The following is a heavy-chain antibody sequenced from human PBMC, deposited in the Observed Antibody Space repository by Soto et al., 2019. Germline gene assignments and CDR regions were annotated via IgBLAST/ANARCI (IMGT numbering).Heavy chain of an antibody. J-gene: IGHJ4*02. CDR1: GYTFTTNG. CDR3: ARVYCNAGLCPIDF. D-gene: IGHD1-20*01. V-gene: IGHV1-18*04. CDR2: INPDNGNT. Sequence: GASVKVSWKTSGYTFTTNGVSWLRQAPRQGLERMGWINPDNGNTVYAQNLQGRLTVTADTSTNTAYMDLRSLRSDDTVVYYCARVYCNAGLCPIDFWGQGTQVTVSS.